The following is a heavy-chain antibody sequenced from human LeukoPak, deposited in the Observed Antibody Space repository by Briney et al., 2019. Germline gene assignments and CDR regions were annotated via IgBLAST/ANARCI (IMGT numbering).Heavy chain of an antibody. Sequence: PGGSLRLSCAASGFTFSSYAMHWVRQAPGKGLEWVAVISYDGSNKYYADSVKGRFTISRDNSKNTLYLQMNSLRAEDTAVYYCARDYDLLDTAMGAFDLWGRGTLVTVSS. D-gene: IGHD5-18*01. V-gene: IGHV3-30*14. CDR1: GFTFSSYA. J-gene: IGHJ2*01. CDR3: ARDYDLLDTAMGAFDL. CDR2: ISYDGSNK.